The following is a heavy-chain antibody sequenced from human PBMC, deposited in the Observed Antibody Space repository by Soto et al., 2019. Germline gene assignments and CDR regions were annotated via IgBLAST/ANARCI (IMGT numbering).Heavy chain of an antibody. D-gene: IGHD3-3*01. Sequence: EVQLLESGGGLVQPGGSLRLSCVASGFTFSSYAMSWVRQAPGKGLEWVSAISGSGGSTYYADSVKGRFTISRDNSKNTLYLQMNSLRAEDTAVYYCAKSGTIFGVVIPLYFDYWGQGTLVTVSS. CDR3: AKSGTIFGVVIPLYFDY. CDR2: ISGSGGST. CDR1: GFTFSSYA. J-gene: IGHJ4*02. V-gene: IGHV3-23*01.